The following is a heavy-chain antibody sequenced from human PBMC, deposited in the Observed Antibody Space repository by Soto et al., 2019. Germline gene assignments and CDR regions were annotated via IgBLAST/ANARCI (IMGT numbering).Heavy chain of an antibody. CDR1: GDSISSRSYY. V-gene: IGHV4-39*07. CDR2: IYHSGST. CDR3: AREYTYGSNFFDC. J-gene: IGHJ4*02. Sequence: SETLSLTCTVSGDSISSRSYYWGWIRQPPGKGLEWIGTIYHSGSTYYNPSLKSRVIISVDTSKNQFSLSLTSVTAADTAVYYCAREYTYGSNFFDCWGQGALVTVSS. D-gene: IGHD2-2*02.